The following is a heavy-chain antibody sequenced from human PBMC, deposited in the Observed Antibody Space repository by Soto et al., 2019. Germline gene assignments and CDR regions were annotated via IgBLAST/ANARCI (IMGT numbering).Heavy chain of an antibody. J-gene: IGHJ6*02. V-gene: IGHV3-74*01. D-gene: IGHD2-15*01. CDR2: INSDGSST. CDR3: AKELVVAASDYYYYYGMDV. Sequence: PGGSLRLSCAASGFTFSSYWMHWVRQAPGKGLVWVSRINSDGSSTYYANSVKGRFTISRDNSKNTLYLQMSSLRAEDTAVYYCAKELVVAASDYYYYYGMDVWGQGTTVTVSS. CDR1: GFTFSSYW.